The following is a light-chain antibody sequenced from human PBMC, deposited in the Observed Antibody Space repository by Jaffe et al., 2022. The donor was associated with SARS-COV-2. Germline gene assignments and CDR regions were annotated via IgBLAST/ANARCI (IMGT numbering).Light chain of an antibody. Sequence: DTQMTQSPSSLSASVGDRVTITCRASQSISTYLNWYQQRPGKAPKLLIYAASSLQTGVPSRFSGSGSGTDFTLTISSLQPEDCATYYCQQSYNTPWTFGQGTNVEIK. CDR1: QSISTY. CDR3: QQSYNTPWT. J-gene: IGKJ1*01. V-gene: IGKV1-39*01. CDR2: AAS.